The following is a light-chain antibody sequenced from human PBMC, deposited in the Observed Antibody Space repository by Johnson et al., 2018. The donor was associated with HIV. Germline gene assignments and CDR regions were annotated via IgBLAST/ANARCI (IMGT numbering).Light chain of an antibody. V-gene: IGLV1-51*01. CDR3: GTWDSSLSAGFYV. J-gene: IGLJ1*01. Sequence: QSVLTQPPSVSAAPGQKVTISCSGSSSNIGNNYVSWYQQLPGTAPKLLIYDNNKRPSGIPDRFSGSKSGTSATLGITGLQTGDEADYYCGTWDSSLSAGFYVVGTGTKVTVL. CDR2: DNN. CDR1: SSNIGNNY.